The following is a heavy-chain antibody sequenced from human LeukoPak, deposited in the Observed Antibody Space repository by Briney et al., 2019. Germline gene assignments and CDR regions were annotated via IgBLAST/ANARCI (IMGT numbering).Heavy chain of an antibody. CDR1: GFTFSNYN. V-gene: IGHV3-48*01. CDR2: ISSSSNII. D-gene: IGHD3-10*01. J-gene: IGHJ4*02. CDR3: ARDFAREFTIDY. Sequence: GGSLRLSCAASGFTFSNYNMNWVRQPPGKGLQWVSYISSSSNIIYYADSVKGRFTISRDNAKNSLFLLMNSLRAEDTAVYYCARDFAREFTIDYWGQGTLVTVSS.